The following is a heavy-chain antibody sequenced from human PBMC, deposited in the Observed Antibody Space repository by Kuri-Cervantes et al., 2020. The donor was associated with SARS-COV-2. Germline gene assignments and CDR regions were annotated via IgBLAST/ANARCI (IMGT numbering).Heavy chain of an antibody. J-gene: IGHJ6*02. CDR1: GYTFTGYY. D-gene: IGHD3-9*01. Sequence: ASVNVSCKASGYTFTGYYMHWVRQAPGQGLEWMGIINPSGGSTSYAQKFQGRVTMTRDTSTSTVYMELSSLISEDTAVYYCARDPPSNNYDILTGDNYYYYGMDVWGQGTTVTVSS. CDR2: INPSGGST. V-gene: IGHV1-46*01. CDR3: ARDPPSNNYDILTGDNYYYYGMDV.